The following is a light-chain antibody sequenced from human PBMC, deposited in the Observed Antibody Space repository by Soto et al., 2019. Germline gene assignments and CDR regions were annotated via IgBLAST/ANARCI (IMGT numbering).Light chain of an antibody. CDR1: QSVRTS. J-gene: IGKJ1*01. V-gene: IGKV3-11*01. CDR2: DAS. Sequence: EIVLTQSPATLSLSPGERATLSCRASQSVRTSLAWYQQQPGQAPRLLIYDASNRATGIPARFIGSGSGTDFTLTSSILQPKDFAVYYCQQRSNWPGTFGQGTKVEIK. CDR3: QQRSNWPGT.